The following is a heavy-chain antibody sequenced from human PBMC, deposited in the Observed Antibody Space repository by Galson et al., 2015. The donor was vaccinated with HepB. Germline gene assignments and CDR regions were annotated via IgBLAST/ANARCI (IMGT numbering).Heavy chain of an antibody. CDR1: GYTFTSYA. V-gene: IGHV1-3*01. D-gene: IGHD6-13*01. CDR3: ATCVVEGSSWYGDAGTFDY. J-gene: IGHJ4*02. CDR2: INAGNGNT. Sequence: SVKVSCKASGYTFTSYAMHWVRQAPGQRLEWMGWINAGNGNTKYSQKFQGRVTITRDTSASTAYMELSSLRSEDTAVYYCATCVVEGSSWYGDAGTFDYWGQGTRVTVSS.